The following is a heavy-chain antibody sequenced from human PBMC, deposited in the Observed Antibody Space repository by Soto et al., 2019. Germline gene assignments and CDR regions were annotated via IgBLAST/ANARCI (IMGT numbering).Heavy chain of an antibody. CDR1: GFTFSSYS. D-gene: IGHD3-10*01. Sequence: ESGGGLVKPGGSLRLSCAASGFTFSSYSMNWVRQAPGKGLEWVSSISSSSSYIYYADSVKGRFTISRDNAKNSLYLQMNSLRAEDTAVYYCARSSLHYYGSGSYYSYDYWGQGTLVTVSS. CDR3: ARSSLHYYGSGSYYSYDY. V-gene: IGHV3-21*01. CDR2: ISSSSSYI. J-gene: IGHJ4*02.